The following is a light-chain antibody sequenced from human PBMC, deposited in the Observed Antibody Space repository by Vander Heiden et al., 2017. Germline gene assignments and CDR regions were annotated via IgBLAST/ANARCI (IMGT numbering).Light chain of an antibody. J-gene: IGKJ1*01. CDR2: AAS. V-gene: IGKV1-39*01. CDR1: QSISSY. CDR3: QQSYSTPRP. Sequence: DIQMTQSPSSLSASVGDRVTIACRARQSISSYLNWYQQKPGKAPKLLIYAASSLQSGVPSRFSGSGSGTDFTLTISSLQPEEFATYYCQQSYSTPRPFGQGTKVEIK.